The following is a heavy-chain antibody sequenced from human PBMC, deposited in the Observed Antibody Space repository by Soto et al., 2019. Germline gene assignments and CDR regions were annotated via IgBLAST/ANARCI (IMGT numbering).Heavy chain of an antibody. D-gene: IGHD6-13*01. CDR1: GFTFSSYG. CDR3: AKGGHGSWTIYYYYGMDV. CDR2: ISYDGSNK. Sequence: GGSLRLSCAASGFTFSSYGMHWVRQAPGKGLEWVAVISYDGSNKYYADSVKGRFTISRDNSKNTLYLQMNSLRAEDTAVYYCAKGGHGSWTIYYYYGMDVWGQGTTVTVSS. V-gene: IGHV3-30*18. J-gene: IGHJ6*02.